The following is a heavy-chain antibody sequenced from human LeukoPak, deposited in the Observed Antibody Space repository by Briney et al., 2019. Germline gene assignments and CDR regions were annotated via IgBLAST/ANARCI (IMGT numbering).Heavy chain of an antibody. V-gene: IGHV4-34*01. Sequence: SETLSLTCAVYGGSFSGYYWSWIRQPPGKGLEWIGEINHSGSTNYNPSLKSRVTISVDTPKNQFSLKLSSVTAADTAVYYCASADSSGYPYWGQGTLVTVSS. J-gene: IGHJ4*02. CDR1: GGSFSGYY. CDR3: ASADSSGYPY. CDR2: INHSGST. D-gene: IGHD6-19*01.